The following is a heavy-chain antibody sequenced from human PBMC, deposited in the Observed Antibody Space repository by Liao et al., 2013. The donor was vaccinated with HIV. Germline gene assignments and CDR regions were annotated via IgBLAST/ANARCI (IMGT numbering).Heavy chain of an antibody. V-gene: IGHV4-59*12. CDR2: SIIVGGT. CDR3: ASGVGIAARKYFDY. Sequence: QVQLQESGPGLVKPSETLSLTCTVSGGSISSYYWSWIRQPPGKGRGVDWEVSIIVGGTYYNPSLKSRVTISVDTSKNQFSLKLSSVTAADTAVYYCASGVGIAARKYFDYWGQGTLVTVSS. CDR1: GGSISSYY. D-gene: IGHD6-6*01. J-gene: IGHJ4*02.